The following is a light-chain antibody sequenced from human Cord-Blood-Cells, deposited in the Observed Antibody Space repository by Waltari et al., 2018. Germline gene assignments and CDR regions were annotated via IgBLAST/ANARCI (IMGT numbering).Light chain of an antibody. J-gene: IGKJ1*01. CDR1: QSVSSN. CDR3: QQYNNWPLWT. Sequence: EMVMTQSPATLSVSPGERATLSCRASQSVSSNLAWYQQKPGHAPRLLIYGASTRATGMPARFSGSGSGTEFTLTISSLQSEDFAVYYCQQYNNWPLWTFGQGTKVEIK. CDR2: GAS. V-gene: IGKV3-15*01.